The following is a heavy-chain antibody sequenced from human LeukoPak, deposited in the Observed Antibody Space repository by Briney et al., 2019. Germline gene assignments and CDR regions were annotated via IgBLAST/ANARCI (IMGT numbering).Heavy chain of an antibody. Sequence: SETLSLTCAVYGGSFSGYYGSWIRQPPGKGLEWIGEINHSGSTNYNPSLKSRVTISVDTSKNQFSLKLSSVTAADTAVYYCARGEWTTYYFDYWGQGTLVTVSS. V-gene: IGHV4-34*01. CDR1: GGSFSGYY. D-gene: IGHD3-3*01. CDR2: INHSGST. J-gene: IGHJ4*02. CDR3: ARGEWTTYYFDY.